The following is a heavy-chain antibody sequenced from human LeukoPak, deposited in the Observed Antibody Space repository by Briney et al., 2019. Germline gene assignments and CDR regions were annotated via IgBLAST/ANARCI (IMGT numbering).Heavy chain of an antibody. V-gene: IGHV1-69*05. CDR2: IIPIVDTP. J-gene: IGHJ4*02. CDR1: GGALNNSA. CDR3: ARGGYDFWSAYPY. D-gene: IGHD3-3*01. Sequence: ASVKVSCKASGGALNNSAISWMRQAPGQGLEWMGGIIPIVDTPIYAQQFQGRITFITDGSTNAAYMELNSLRSDDTAVYYCARGGYDFWSAYPYWGQGTLVTVSS.